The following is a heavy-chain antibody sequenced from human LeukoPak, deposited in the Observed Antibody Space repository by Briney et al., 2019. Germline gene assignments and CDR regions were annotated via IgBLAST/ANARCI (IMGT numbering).Heavy chain of an antibody. CDR1: GGSISSGDYY. CDR2: IYYSGST. V-gene: IGHV4-30-4*08. Sequence: PSQTLSLTCTVSGGSISSGDYYWSWIRQPPGKGLEWIGYIYYSGSTYYNPSLKSRVTISVYTSKNQFSLKLSSVTAADTAVYYCAREVYYYGSGSLGLDAFDIWGQGTMVTVSS. D-gene: IGHD3-10*01. J-gene: IGHJ3*02. CDR3: AREVYYYGSGSLGLDAFDI.